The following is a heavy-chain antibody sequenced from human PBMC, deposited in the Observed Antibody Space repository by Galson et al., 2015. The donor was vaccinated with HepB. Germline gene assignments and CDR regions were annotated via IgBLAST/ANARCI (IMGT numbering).Heavy chain of an antibody. J-gene: IGHJ5*02. CDR3: ARQPWAGTEPGGPSGSLSHNWFDP. CDR1: GYSFTSYW. CDR2: IYPGDSDT. Sequence: QSGAEVKKPGESLKISCKGSGYSFTSYWIGWVRQMPGKGLEWMGIIYPGDSDTRYSPSFQGQVTISADKSISTAHLQWSSLRASDTAMYYCARQPWAGTEPGGPSGSLSHNWFDPWGQGTLVTVSS. D-gene: IGHD1-26*01. V-gene: IGHV5-51*01.